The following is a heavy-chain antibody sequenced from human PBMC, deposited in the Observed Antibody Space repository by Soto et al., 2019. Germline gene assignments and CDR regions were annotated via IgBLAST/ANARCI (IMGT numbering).Heavy chain of an antibody. Sequence: QVQLVQSGAEVKKPGSSVKVSCKASGGTFSSYTISWVRQAPGQGLEWMGRIIPILGIANYAQKFQGRVTITADKSTSTAYMELSSLRSEDTPVYYCATDNKVYSGSGRSPADYWGQGTLVTVSS. J-gene: IGHJ4*02. CDR3: ATDNKVYSGSGRSPADY. V-gene: IGHV1-69*08. CDR2: IIPILGIA. D-gene: IGHD3-10*01. CDR1: GGTFSSYT.